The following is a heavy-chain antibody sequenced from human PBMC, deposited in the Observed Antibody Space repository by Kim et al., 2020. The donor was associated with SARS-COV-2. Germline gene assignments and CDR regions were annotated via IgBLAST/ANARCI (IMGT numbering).Heavy chain of an antibody. D-gene: IGHD4-17*01. J-gene: IGHJ4*02. Sequence: NFNPSLKSPVTISVDTSKNQFSLKLSSVTAADTAVYYCAREAYGGDYVDYWGQGTLVTVSS. CDR3: AREAYGGDYVDY. V-gene: IGHV4-59*01.